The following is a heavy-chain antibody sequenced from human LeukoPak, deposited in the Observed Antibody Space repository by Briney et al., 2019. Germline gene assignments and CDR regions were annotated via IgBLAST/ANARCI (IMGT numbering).Heavy chain of an antibody. D-gene: IGHD7-27*01. Sequence: SETLSLTCTVSGGSISSYYWSWIRQPPGKGLEWIGYTSYSGSTNYNASSGSTSYNPSLKSRVTISVDTSKNQFSLKLSSVTAADTAVYWCARAAGENWYFDLWGRGTLVTVSS. V-gene: IGHV4-59*01. J-gene: IGHJ2*01. CDR3: ARAAGENWYFDL. CDR2: TSYSGST. CDR1: GGSISSYY.